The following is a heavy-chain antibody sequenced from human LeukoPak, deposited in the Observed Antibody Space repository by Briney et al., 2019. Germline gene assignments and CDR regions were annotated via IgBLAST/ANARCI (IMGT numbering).Heavy chain of an antibody. D-gene: IGHD3-10*01. J-gene: IGHJ4*02. CDR3: ARGATGSGSYFLDY. Sequence: PGGSLRLSCAASGFIFSSYWMHWVRHAPGKGLEWVSYISSSSSTIYYADSVKGRFTISRDNAKNSLYLQMNSLRAEDTAVYYCARGATGSGSYFLDYWGQGTLVTVSS. CDR2: ISSSSSTI. CDR1: GFIFSSYW. V-gene: IGHV3-48*01.